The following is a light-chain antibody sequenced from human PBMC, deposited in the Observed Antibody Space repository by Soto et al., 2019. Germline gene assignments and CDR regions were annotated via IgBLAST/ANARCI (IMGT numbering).Light chain of an antibody. J-gene: IGLJ3*02. Sequence: QSVLTQPASVSGSPGQSITISCTGTSSDVGAFNYVSWYQHHPGKAPKLMIFDVSNRPSGVSSRFSGSKSANTASLTISGLQAEDEADYYCSSHSRISTLVFGGGTKLTVL. CDR2: DVS. V-gene: IGLV2-14*03. CDR1: SSDVGAFNY. CDR3: SSHSRISTLV.